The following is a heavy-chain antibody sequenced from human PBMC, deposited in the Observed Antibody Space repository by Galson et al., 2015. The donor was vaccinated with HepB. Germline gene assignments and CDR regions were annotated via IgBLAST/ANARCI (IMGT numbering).Heavy chain of an antibody. D-gene: IGHD3-22*01. CDR3: ARHDYHDSSGYYSFDY. Sequence: QSGAEVKKPGESLRISCTGSGYSFTSYWISWVRQMPGKGLEWMGRIDCSDSYTNYSPSFQGHVTISADKSISTAYLQWSSLKASDTAMYYCARHDYHDSSGYYSFDYWGQGTLVTVSS. J-gene: IGHJ4*02. V-gene: IGHV5-10-1*01. CDR1: GYSFTSYW. CDR2: IDCSDSYT.